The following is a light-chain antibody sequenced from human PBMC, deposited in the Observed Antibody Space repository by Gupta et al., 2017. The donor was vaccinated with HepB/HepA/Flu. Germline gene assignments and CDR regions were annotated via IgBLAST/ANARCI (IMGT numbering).Light chain of an antibody. CDR1: SSNIGNNA. V-gene: IGLV1-36*01. CDR2: YDD. CDR3: AAWDDSRSGFV. J-gene: IGLJ2*01. Sequence: QSVLTQPPSVSEAPRQRVTISCSGSSSNIGNNAVNWYQQLPGKSPKLLIYYDDLLPSGVADRFSGSTSGTSASLAISGLQAEDEAEYYCAAWDDSRSGFVFGGGTKLTVL.